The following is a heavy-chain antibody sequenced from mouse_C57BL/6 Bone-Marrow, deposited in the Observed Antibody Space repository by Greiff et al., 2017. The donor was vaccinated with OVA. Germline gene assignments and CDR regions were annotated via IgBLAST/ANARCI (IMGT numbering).Heavy chain of an antibody. CDR3: TRDGSRGPWFAY. D-gene: IGHD1-1*01. CDR2: IRNKANNHAT. V-gene: IGHV6-6*01. Sequence: EVKLQESGGGLVQPGGSMKLSCAASGFTFSDAWMDWVRQSPEKGLEWVAEIRNKANNHATYYAESVKGRFTISRDDSKSSVYLQMNSLRAEDTGMYYCTRDGSRGPWFAYWGQGTLVTVSA. CDR1: GFTFSDAW. J-gene: IGHJ3*01.